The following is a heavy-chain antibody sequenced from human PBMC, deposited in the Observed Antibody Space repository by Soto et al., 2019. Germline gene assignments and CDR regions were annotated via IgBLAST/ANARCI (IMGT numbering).Heavy chain of an antibody. J-gene: IGHJ4*02. CDR2: IQSDGSKK. CDR1: GFLSVNFG. Sequence: VGSQRHSYTAAGFLSVNFGGRWVRRVPGKGLKWVAAIQSDGSKKYYADSVKGRFTISRDNSKKTLDLQMDSLRAEDTGVFFCAGGDCSSPSCYVYWVQGTPVTVSS. CDR3: AGGDCSSPSCYVY. V-gene: IGHV3-33*01. D-gene: IGHD2-2*01.